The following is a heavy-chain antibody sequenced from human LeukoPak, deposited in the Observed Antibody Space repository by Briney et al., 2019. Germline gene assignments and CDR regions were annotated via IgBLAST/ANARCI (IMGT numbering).Heavy chain of an antibody. D-gene: IGHD6-13*01. J-gene: IGHJ6*02. CDR1: GFTFSSYW. Sequence: QAGGSLRLSCAASGFTFSSYWMSWVRQAPGKGLEWVSAISGSGGSTYYADSVKGRFTISRDNAKNSLYLQMNSLRAEDTAVYYCASGSVLLIAAAGTPHYGMDVWGQGTTVTVSS. CDR2: ISGSGGST. V-gene: IGHV3-23*01. CDR3: ASGSVLLIAAAGTPHYGMDV.